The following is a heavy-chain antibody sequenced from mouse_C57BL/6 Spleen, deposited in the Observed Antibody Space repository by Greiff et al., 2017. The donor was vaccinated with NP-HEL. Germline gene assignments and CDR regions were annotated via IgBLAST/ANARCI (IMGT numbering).Heavy chain of an antibody. D-gene: IGHD4-1*01. CDR1: GYTFTSYW. J-gene: IGHJ1*03. Sequence: QVQLQQPGAELVRPGSSVKLSCKASGYTFTSYWMDWVKQRPGQGLEWIGNIYPSDSETPYNQKFKDKATLTVDKSASTAYMQLSSLTAEDSAVYYCASHNWVWYVDVWGTGTTVTVSS. CDR2: IYPSDSET. CDR3: ASHNWVWYVDV. V-gene: IGHV1-61*01.